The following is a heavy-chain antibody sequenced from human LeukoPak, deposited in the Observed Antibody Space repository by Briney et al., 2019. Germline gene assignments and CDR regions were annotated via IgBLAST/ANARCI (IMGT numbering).Heavy chain of an antibody. J-gene: IGHJ6*02. CDR1: GFIFSSYS. CDR3: AKAASSSWPSYYYGMDV. Sequence: GGSLRLSCAASGFIFSSYSMSWVRQAPGKGLEWVSVITGSGGNTYYADSVKGRFTISKDNSKNTVYLQMSSPRVDDTAVYYCAKAASSSWPSYYYGMDVWGQGTAVTVSS. D-gene: IGHD6-13*01. V-gene: IGHV3-23*01. CDR2: ITGSGGNT.